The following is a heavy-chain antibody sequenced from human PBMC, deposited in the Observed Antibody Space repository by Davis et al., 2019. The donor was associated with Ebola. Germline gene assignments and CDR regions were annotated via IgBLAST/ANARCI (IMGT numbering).Heavy chain of an antibody. D-gene: IGHD2/OR15-2a*01. V-gene: IGHV5-51*01. J-gene: IGHJ4*02. Sequence: GESLKISCKASGYTFATFWIGWVRQVPGKGLEWMGIIYPGDSDTRYSPSFQGQVTMAADKSISTAYLQWSSLKASDIAMYYCARQESLYGSSDYWGQGTLVTVSS. CDR3: ARQESLYGSSDY. CDR1: GYTFATFW. CDR2: IYPGDSDT.